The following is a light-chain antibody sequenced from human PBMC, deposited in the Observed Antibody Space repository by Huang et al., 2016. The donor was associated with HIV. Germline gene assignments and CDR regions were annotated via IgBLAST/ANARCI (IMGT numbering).Light chain of an antibody. J-gene: IGKJ1*01. V-gene: IGKV3-20*01. CDR3: QQYGSSPQT. CDR2: GAS. CDR1: HNVDKSY. Sequence: EIVLTQSPGTLSLSPGETATLSCRASHNVDKSYLAWYQHRPGQPPRLLIFGASDRASGIPDRFSGSGSGTDFILTINGLEPEDFAVYFCQQYGSSPQTFGQGTKVDIK.